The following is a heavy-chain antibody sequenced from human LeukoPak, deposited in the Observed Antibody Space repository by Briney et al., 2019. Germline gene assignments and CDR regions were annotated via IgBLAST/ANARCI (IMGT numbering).Heavy chain of an antibody. CDR2: IYTSGST. Sequence: SETLSLTCTVSGGSISSYYWSWIRQPAGKGLEWIGRIYTSGSTNYNPSLKNRVTMSVDTSKNQFSLKLSSVTAADTAVYYCARDHRTIFGVVIHYYFDYWGQGTLVTVSS. D-gene: IGHD3-3*01. CDR3: ARDHRTIFGVVIHYYFDY. J-gene: IGHJ4*02. CDR1: GGSISSYY. V-gene: IGHV4-4*07.